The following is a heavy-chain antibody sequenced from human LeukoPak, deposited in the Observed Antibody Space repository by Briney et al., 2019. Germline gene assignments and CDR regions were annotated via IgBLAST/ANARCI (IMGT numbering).Heavy chain of an antibody. CDR3: TTREVVVPAAIEYLGAFDI. J-gene: IGHJ3*02. CDR1: GYRFSSYG. D-gene: IGHD2-2*02. Sequence: PGGSLRLSCAASGYRFSSYGIHWVRQAPGKGLEWVAFIRYDGSKKYYADSVKGRFTISRDNSKNTLYLQMNSLRAEDTAVYYCTTREVVVPAAIEYLGAFDIWGQGTMVTVSS. V-gene: IGHV3-30*02. CDR2: IRYDGSKK.